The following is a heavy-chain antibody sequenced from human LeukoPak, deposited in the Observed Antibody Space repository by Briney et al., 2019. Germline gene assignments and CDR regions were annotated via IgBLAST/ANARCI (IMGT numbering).Heavy chain of an antibody. Sequence: SETLSLTCTVSGGSISSSSYYWGWIRQPPGKGLEWIGSIYYSGSTYYNPSLKSRVTISVDTSKNQFSLKLSSVTAADTAVYYCARSFDYYDSSGYPWGQGTLVTVSS. CDR1: GGSISSSSYY. CDR3: ARSFDYYDSSGYP. D-gene: IGHD3-22*01. CDR2: IYYSGST. J-gene: IGHJ5*02. V-gene: IGHV4-39*07.